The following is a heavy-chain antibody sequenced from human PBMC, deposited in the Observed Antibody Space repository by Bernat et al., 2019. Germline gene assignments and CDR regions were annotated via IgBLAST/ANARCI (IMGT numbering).Heavy chain of an antibody. D-gene: IGHD5-12*01. CDR1: GFTFSSYG. V-gene: IGHV3-30*18. CDR2: ISYDGNNK. CDR3: AKGGSGYSDGPRYWYFDL. J-gene: IGHJ2*01. Sequence: QLQLVESGAGVVQPGSSLRLSCAASGFTFSSYGLHWVRQAPGKGLERVTVISYDGNNKFHAASVKGRFTISSDKSKDTVYLKMNSLRGGDTAVFYCAKGGSGYSDGPRYWYFDLWGRGTLVTVSS.